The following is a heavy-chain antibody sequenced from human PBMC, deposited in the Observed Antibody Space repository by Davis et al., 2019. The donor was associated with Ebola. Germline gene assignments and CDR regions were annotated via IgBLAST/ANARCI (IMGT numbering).Heavy chain of an antibody. D-gene: IGHD3-3*01. V-gene: IGHV3-23*01. CDR1: GFTFDDYA. J-gene: IGHJ6*02. CDR3: AKESGTIFGVDPFGMDV. CDR2: ISGSGGST. Sequence: GESLKISCAASGFTFDDYAMSWVRQAPGKGLEWVSAISGSGGSTYYADSVKGRFTISRDNSKNTLYLQMNSLRAEDTAVYYCAKESGTIFGVDPFGMDVWGQGTTVTVSS.